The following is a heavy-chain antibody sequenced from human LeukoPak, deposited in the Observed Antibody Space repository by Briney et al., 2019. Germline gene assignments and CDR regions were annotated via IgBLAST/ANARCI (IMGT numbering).Heavy chain of an antibody. D-gene: IGHD3-22*01. V-gene: IGHV5-51*01. CDR3: ARRSDSSGYSRAFDY. CDR1: GSSLSSYW. Sequence: GASLQISCEGSGSSLSSYWNGGGRPLAGKGVEGMGIISPGGSDPRYSPSSHGQVTFSADMSISTAYLQWSSLKASDTAIYYCARRSDSSGYSRAFDYWGQGTLVTVSS. CDR2: ISPGGSDP. J-gene: IGHJ4*02.